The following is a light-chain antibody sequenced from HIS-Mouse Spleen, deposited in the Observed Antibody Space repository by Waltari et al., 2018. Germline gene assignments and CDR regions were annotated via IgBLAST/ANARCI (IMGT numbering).Light chain of an antibody. Sequence: DIQMTQSPSTLSASVGDRVTITCRASQSISSWLAWYQQKPGKAPKLLIYKASSLESGVPSRVSGSGSWTEFTLTISSLQPDDFATYYCQQYNSYSLLTFGGGTKVEIK. J-gene: IGKJ4*01. CDR1: QSISSW. V-gene: IGKV1-5*03. CDR3: QQYNSYSLLT. CDR2: KAS.